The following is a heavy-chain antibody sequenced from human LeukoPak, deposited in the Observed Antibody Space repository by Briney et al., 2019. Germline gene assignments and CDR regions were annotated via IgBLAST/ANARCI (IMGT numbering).Heavy chain of an antibody. CDR1: GFTFSSYS. Sequence: GGSLRLSCAASGFTFSSYSMNWVRQAPGKGLEWVSYISSSSSTIYYADSVKGRFTISRDNAENSLYLQMNSLRDEDTAVYYCARDREIQLWSDAFDIWGQGTMVTVSS. J-gene: IGHJ3*02. V-gene: IGHV3-48*02. D-gene: IGHD5-18*01. CDR3: ARDREIQLWSDAFDI. CDR2: ISSSSSTI.